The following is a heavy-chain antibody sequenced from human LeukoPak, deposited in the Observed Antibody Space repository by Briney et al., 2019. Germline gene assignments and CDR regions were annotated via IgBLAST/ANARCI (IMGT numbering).Heavy chain of an antibody. CDR1: GGSFSGYY. CDR3: AREGATYNWFDP. Sequence: SETLSLTCAVYGGSFSGYYWSWIRQPPGKGLEWIGEINHSGSTNYNPSLKSRVTISVDTSKNQFSLKLSSVTAADTAVYYCAREGATYNWFDPWGRGTLVTVSS. V-gene: IGHV4-34*01. D-gene: IGHD1-26*01. CDR2: INHSGST. J-gene: IGHJ5*02.